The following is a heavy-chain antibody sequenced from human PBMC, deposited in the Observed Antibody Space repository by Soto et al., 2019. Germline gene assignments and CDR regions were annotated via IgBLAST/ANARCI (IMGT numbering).Heavy chain of an antibody. CDR3: AKATATGGGAFDI. CDR2: ILVDGRT. CDR1: GFICGSYD. D-gene: IGHD2-8*02. J-gene: IGHJ3*02. Sequence: LRLSCAASGFICGSYDMSWVRQAPGKGLEWVSTILVDGRTFYVDSVKGRFTISRDSSQNTVYLQMNSLTAGDTALYYCAKATATGGGAFDICGQGTKVTVSS. V-gene: IGHV3-23*01.